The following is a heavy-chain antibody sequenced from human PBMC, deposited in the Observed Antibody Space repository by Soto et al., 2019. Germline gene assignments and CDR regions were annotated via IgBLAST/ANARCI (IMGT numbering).Heavy chain of an antibody. D-gene: IGHD6-13*01. J-gene: IGHJ6*02. Sequence: SGYSFASSWLVWVRQTPGKGLEWMGIILPDDSDTKYSPSFQGRVTISADRSMTTAYLHLRSLEASDSATYFCARQGFSKHYFYAADVWGQGTTVTVPS. CDR1: GYSFASSW. V-gene: IGHV5-51*01. CDR3: ARQGFSKHYFYAADV. CDR2: ILPDDSDT.